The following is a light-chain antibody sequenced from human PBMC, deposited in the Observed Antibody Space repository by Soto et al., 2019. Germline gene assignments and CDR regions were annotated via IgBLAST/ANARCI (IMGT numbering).Light chain of an antibody. CDR1: QSVSSTS. CDR3: QHYVTSSIT. V-gene: IGKV3-20*01. CDR2: GAS. J-gene: IGKJ5*01. Sequence: EVVLTQSPGTLSLSPGERVTILCLASQSVSSTSLAWYQQKPGQTPRLLIYGASSRATGTPDRISSGGSGTHFTLTISRLEPEDFAVYYCQHYVTSSITFGQGTRLEIK.